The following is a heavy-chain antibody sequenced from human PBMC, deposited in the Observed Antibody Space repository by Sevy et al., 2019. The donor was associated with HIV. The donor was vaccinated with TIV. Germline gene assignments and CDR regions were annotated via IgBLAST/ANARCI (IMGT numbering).Heavy chain of an antibody. CDR2: INQDGSEK. Sequence: GGSLRLSCSTSGFTFNSYWLTWVRQAPGKGLEWVANINQDGSEKNYVDSVKGRFTISRDNAQNSLYLQMNSLRAEDTAIYYCARDGGCTSTSCLLYFDYWGQGTPVTVSS. D-gene: IGHD2-2*01. CDR3: ARDGGCTSTSCLLYFDY. J-gene: IGHJ4*02. CDR1: GFTFNSYW. V-gene: IGHV3-7*01.